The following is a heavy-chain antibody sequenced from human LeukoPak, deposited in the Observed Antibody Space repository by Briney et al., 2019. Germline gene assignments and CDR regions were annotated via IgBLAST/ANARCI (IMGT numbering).Heavy chain of an antibody. Sequence: GGSLRLSCAASGFTFSNAWMSWVRQAPGKGLEWVGRIKSKTDGGTTDYTAPVKGRFTISRDDSKSTLYLQMNSLKTEDTAVYYCARGKRWLPLTNDYWGQGTLVTVSS. CDR3: ARGKRWLPLTNDY. CDR2: IKSKTDGGTT. V-gene: IGHV3-15*01. J-gene: IGHJ4*02. D-gene: IGHD5-24*01. CDR1: GFTFSNAW.